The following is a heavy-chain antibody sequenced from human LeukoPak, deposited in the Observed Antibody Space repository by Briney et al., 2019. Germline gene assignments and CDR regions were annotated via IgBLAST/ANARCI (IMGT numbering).Heavy chain of an antibody. D-gene: IGHD4-11*01. CDR3: ARGLRNRYYYYYYGVDV. Sequence: SETLSLTCAVYGGSFSGYYWSWIRQPPGKGLEWIGEINHSGSTNYNPPLKSRVTISVDTSKNQFSLKLSSVTAADTAVYYCARGLRNRYYYYYYGVDVWGQGTTVTVSS. V-gene: IGHV4-34*01. J-gene: IGHJ6*02. CDR1: GGSFSGYY. CDR2: INHSGST.